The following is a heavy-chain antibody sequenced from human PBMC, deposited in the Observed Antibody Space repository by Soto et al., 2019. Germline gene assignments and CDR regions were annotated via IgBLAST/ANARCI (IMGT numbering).Heavy chain of an antibody. J-gene: IGHJ4*02. CDR1: GGSISSSSYY. Sequence: PSETLSLTCTVSGGSISSSSYYWGWIRQPPGKGLEWIGSIYYSGSTYYNPSLKSRVTISVDTSKNQFSLKLSSVTAADTAVYYCASKSMGSSLINYWGQRTLVTVSS. V-gene: IGHV4-39*01. CDR3: ASKSMGSSLINY. D-gene: IGHD6-13*01. CDR2: IYYSGST.